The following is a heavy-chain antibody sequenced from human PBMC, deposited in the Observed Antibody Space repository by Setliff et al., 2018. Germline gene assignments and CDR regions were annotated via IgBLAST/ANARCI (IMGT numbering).Heavy chain of an antibody. D-gene: IGHD1-1*01. J-gene: IGHJ6*03. CDR1: PYTFTVYY. Sequence: ASVKVSCKASPYTFTVYYLHWVRQAPGQGLEWMGWINPNNGGTKYAQKFQGRVTMTRDTSISTGYMELSRLRYDDTAVYYCARSPTRTTGSHYLGYYYYYMDFWGKGTTVTAP. CDR3: ARSPTRTTGSHYLGYYYYYMDF. V-gene: IGHV1-2*02. CDR2: INPNNGGT.